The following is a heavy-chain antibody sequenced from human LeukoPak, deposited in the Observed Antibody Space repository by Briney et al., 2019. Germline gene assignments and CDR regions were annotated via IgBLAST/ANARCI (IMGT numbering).Heavy chain of an antibody. CDR3: AKSISDYYHQPNLEY. CDR2: IGGRGTHT. CDR1: GFTFSCCG. J-gene: IGHJ4*02. V-gene: IGHV3-23*01. Sequence: PGGSLRLSCAASGFTFSCCGINRVRQVPGKGLEWVSGIGGRGTHTYYADSVRGRFTISRDNSKNTVYLQMNSLRAEDTAVYYCAKSISDYYHQPNLEYWGQGTLVTVSS. D-gene: IGHD4-17*01.